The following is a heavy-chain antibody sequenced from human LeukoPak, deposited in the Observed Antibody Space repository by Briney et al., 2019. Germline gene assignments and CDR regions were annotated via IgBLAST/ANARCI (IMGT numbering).Heavy chain of an antibody. CDR3: ARMGCSSPSCYMRGPNAVDI. Sequence: SETLSLTCTVSGGSISSFYWSWLRQPAGKGLEWIGRIYTSGSTTYNPSLKSRVTMSVDTSKNQFSLKLSSVTAAATAVYYCARMGCSSPSCYMRGPNAVDIWGQGTMVTVSS. V-gene: IGHV4-4*07. J-gene: IGHJ3*02. D-gene: IGHD2-2*01. CDR2: IYTSGST. CDR1: GGSISSFY.